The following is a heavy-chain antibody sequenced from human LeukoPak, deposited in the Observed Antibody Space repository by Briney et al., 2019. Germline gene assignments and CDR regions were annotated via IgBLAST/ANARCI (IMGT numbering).Heavy chain of an antibody. J-gene: IGHJ5*02. Sequence: TSQTLSLTCTVSGGSISRGAYYWSWIRQPAGKGLEWIGRIYTSGSTNYNPSLKSRVTISVDTSKNQFSLKLSSVTAADTAVYYCARGWDNWNYNWFDPWGQGTLVTVSS. D-gene: IGHD1-7*01. CDR1: GGSISRGAYY. CDR2: IYTSGST. CDR3: ARGWDNWNYNWFDP. V-gene: IGHV4-61*02.